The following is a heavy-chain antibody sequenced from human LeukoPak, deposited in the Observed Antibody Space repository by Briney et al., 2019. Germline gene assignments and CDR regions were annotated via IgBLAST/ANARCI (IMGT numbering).Heavy chain of an antibody. Sequence: GGSLRLSCAASGFTFSSYAMHWVRQAPGKGLEWVAVISYDGSNKYYADSVKGRFTISRDNSKNTLYLQTNSLRAEDTAVYYCARAASGESALLSRGNYYYYGMDVWGQGTTVTVSS. V-gene: IGHV3-30-3*01. CDR2: ISYDGSNK. D-gene: IGHD1-14*01. CDR3: ARAASGESALLSRGNYYYYGMDV. CDR1: GFTFSSYA. J-gene: IGHJ6*02.